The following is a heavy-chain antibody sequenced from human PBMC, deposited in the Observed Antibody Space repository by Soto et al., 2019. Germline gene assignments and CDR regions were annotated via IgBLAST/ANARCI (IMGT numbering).Heavy chain of an antibody. CDR3: ASLVGFANWDAFDI. CDR2: ISYDGSNK. J-gene: IGHJ3*02. Sequence: QVQLVESGGGVVQPGRSLRLSCAASGFTFSSYAMHWVHQAPGKGLEWVAVISYDGSNKYYADSVKGRFTISRDNSKNTLYLQMNSLRAEDTAVYYYASLVGFANWDAFDIWGQETMVTVSS. V-gene: IGHV3-30-3*01. CDR1: GFTFSSYA. D-gene: IGHD7-27*01.